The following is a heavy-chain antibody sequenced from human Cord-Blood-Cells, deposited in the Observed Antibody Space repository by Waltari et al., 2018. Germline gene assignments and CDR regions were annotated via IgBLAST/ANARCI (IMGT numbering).Heavy chain of an antibody. CDR2: FDPEDGET. CDR1: GYTLTELS. Sequence: QVQLVQSGAEVTKPGASVTVSCKVSGYTLTELSIHWVRQAPGNGLEWMGGFDPEDGETIYAQKCQGRVTMTEDTSTDTAYMELSSLRSEDTAVYYCATARDQIMITFWGDAFDIWGQGTMVTVSS. J-gene: IGHJ3*02. CDR3: ATARDQIMITFWGDAFDI. V-gene: IGHV1-24*01. D-gene: IGHD3-16*01.